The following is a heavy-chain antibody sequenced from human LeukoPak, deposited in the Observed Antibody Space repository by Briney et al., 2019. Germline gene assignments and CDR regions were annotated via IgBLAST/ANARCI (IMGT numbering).Heavy chain of an antibody. V-gene: IGHV1-46*03. CDR2: INPSGGST. CDR1: GYTFTSYY. Sequence: ASVKVSCKASGYTFTSYYMHWLRQAPRQGLEWMGIINPSGGSTSYAQKFQGRVTMTRNTSTSTVYMELSSLRSEDTAVYYCARGAWGYDILTGYYAILDYWGQGTLVTVSS. D-gene: IGHD3-9*01. J-gene: IGHJ4*02. CDR3: ARGAWGYDILTGYYAILDY.